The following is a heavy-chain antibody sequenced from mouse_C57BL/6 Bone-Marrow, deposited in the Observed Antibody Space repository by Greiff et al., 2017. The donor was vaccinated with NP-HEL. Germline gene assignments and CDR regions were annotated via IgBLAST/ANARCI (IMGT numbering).Heavy chain of an antibody. J-gene: IGHJ4*01. CDR2: IDPENGDT. Sequence: EVKLMESGAELVRPGASVKLSCTASGFNIKDDYMHWVKQRPEQGLEWIGWIDPENGDTEYASKFQGKATITADTSSNTAYLQLSSLTSEDTAVYYCTKHYYGSSYGDAMDYWGQGTSVTVSS. D-gene: IGHD1-1*01. CDR1: GFNIKDDY. CDR3: TKHYYGSSYGDAMDY. V-gene: IGHV14-4*01.